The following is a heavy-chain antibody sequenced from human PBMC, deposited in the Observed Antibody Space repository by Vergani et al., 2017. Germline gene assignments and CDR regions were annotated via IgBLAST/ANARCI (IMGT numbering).Heavy chain of an antibody. CDR2: INPNSGGT. D-gene: IGHD3-22*01. V-gene: IGHV1-2*02. J-gene: IGHJ4*02. CDR3: ARDRYYYDSSGYWDYFDY. Sequence: QVQLVQSGAEVKKPGASVKVSCKASGDTFTGYYMHWVRQAPGQGLEWMGWINPNSGGTNYAQKFQGRVTMTRDTSISTAYMELSRLRSDDTAVYYCARDRYYYDSSGYWDYFDYWGQGTLVTVSS. CDR1: GDTFTGYY.